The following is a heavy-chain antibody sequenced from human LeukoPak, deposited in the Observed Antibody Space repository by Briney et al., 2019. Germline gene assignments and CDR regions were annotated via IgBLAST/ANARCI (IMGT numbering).Heavy chain of an antibody. Sequence: PGGSLRLSCAASGFTFSSYWMHWVRQAPGKGLVWVSRINSDGSSTSYADSVKGRFTISRDNAKNTLYLQMNSLRAGDTAVYYCASMDPGRFGESSVDYWGQGTLVTVSS. CDR2: INSDGSST. D-gene: IGHD3-10*01. CDR3: ASMDPGRFGESSVDY. CDR1: GFTFSSYW. V-gene: IGHV3-74*01. J-gene: IGHJ4*02.